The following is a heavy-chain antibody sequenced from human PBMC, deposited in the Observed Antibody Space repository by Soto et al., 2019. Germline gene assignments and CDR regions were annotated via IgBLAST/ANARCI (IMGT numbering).Heavy chain of an antibody. V-gene: IGHV4-59*01. J-gene: IGHJ4*02. CDR2: IYYSGST. CDR3: ARGDDYESSGYGGNFDY. Sequence: QVQLQESGPGLVKPSETLSLTCTVSGGSIRSYYWSWIRPPPGKGLEWIGYIYYSGSTNYNPSRKSRVTRAVDTSKNQFSLKLSAVTAADTAVYYCARGDDYESSGYGGNFDYWGQGTLVTVSS. D-gene: IGHD3-22*01. CDR1: GGSIRSYY.